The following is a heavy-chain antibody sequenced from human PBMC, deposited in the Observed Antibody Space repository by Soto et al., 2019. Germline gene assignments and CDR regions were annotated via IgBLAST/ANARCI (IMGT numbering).Heavy chain of an antibody. Sequence: ASVKVSCKASGYSFTNYAIQWVRQAPGQSLEWVGWINAGNGDTEYSQKFQGTVTITTDTSATTAYLELNSLRSEDTAVYYCARRGTYSYAFFDYWGQGTLVTVAS. CDR1: GYSFTNYA. D-gene: IGHD3-16*01. V-gene: IGHV1-3*01. J-gene: IGHJ4*02. CDR2: INAGNGDT. CDR3: ARRGTYSYAFFDY.